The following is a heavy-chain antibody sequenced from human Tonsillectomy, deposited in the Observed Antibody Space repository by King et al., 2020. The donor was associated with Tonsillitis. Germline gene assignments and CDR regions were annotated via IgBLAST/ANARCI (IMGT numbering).Heavy chain of an antibody. CDR1: GGSISSGSYY. CDR3: ARGGSYLNWFDP. Sequence: QLQESGPGLVKPSQTLSLTCTVSGGSISSGSYYWTWIRQPAGKGLEWIGRIYTSGSTHYSPSLKSRVTISVDTSKNQFSLRLNSVTAADTAVYYCARGGSYLNWFDPWGQGTLVTVSS. J-gene: IGHJ5*02. CDR2: IYTSGST. D-gene: IGHD1-26*01. V-gene: IGHV4-61*02.